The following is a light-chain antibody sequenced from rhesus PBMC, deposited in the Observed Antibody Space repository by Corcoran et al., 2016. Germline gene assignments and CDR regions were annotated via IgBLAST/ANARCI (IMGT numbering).Light chain of an antibody. CDR1: QDINNY. CDR2: FAP. V-gene: IGKV1-66*01. J-gene: IGKJ3*01. Sequence: DIQMTQSPSSLSAAVGDRVTITCRASQDINNYLSWYQQNPGKAPKPLIYFAPSLEAGAPSGFSGTRSWTDYSLTISSLQPEDFATYYCQQYNNSPFTFGPGTKLDIK. CDR3: QQYNNSPFT.